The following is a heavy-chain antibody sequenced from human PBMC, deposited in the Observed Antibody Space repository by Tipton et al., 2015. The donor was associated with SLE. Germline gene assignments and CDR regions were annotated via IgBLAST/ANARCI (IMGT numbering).Heavy chain of an antibody. CDR1: GYTFTSYG. CDR3: ARDHPVTVTTGAFDI. Sequence: QLVQSGGEVKKPGASVKVSCKASGYTFTSYGISWVRQAPGQGLEWMGWISAYSGNTNYAQKLQGRVTMTTDTSTSTAYMELRSLRSDDTAVYYCARDHPVTVTTGAFDIWGQGTMVTVSP. D-gene: IGHD4-17*01. J-gene: IGHJ3*02. CDR2: ISAYSGNT. V-gene: IGHV1-18*04.